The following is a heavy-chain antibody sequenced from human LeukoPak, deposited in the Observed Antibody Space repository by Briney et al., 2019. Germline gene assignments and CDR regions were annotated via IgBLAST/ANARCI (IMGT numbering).Heavy chain of an antibody. CDR1: GGSFSGYY. CDR2: INHSGST. J-gene: IGHJ6*02. V-gene: IGHV4-34*01. CDR3: ARWSRDTAMVPKIYYYYGMDV. Sequence: PSETLSLTCAVYGGSFSGYYWSWIRQPPGKGLEWTGEINHSGSTNYNPSLKSRVTISVDTSKNQFSLKLSSVTAADTAVYYCARWSRDTAMVPKIYYYYGMDVWGQGTTVTVSS. D-gene: IGHD5-18*01.